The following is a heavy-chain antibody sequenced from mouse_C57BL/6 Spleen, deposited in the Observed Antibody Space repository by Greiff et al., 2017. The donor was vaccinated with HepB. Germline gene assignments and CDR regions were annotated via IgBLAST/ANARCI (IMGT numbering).Heavy chain of an antibody. Sequence: EVKVVESGGGLVKPGGSLKLSCAASGFTFSSYAMSWVRQTPEKRLEWVATISDGGSYTYYPDNVKGRFTISRDNAKNNLYLQMSHLKSEDTAMYYCARVGYYDYLYAMDYWGQGTSVTVSS. CDR2: ISDGGSYT. CDR3: ARVGYYDYLYAMDY. J-gene: IGHJ4*01. V-gene: IGHV5-4*03. D-gene: IGHD2-4*01. CDR1: GFTFSSYA.